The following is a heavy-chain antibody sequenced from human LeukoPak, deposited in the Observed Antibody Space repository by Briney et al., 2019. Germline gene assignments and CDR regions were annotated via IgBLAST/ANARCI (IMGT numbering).Heavy chain of an antibody. Sequence: PGGSLRLSCAASGFTFSSYAMSWVRQAPGKGLEGVAVISYDGSNKYYADSVKGRFTIPRENSKNTVYLQRNFLRAEDTAVNYCARDMVRGVTAGMDVWXXXXXVTVSS. CDR1: GFTFSSYA. J-gene: IGHJ6*01. V-gene: IGHV3-30-3*01. CDR2: ISYDGSNK. D-gene: IGHD3-10*01. CDR3: ARDMVRGVTAGMDV.